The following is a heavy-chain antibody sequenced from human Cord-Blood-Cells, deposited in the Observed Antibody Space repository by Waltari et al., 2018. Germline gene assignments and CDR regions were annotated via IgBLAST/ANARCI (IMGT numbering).Heavy chain of an antibody. V-gene: IGHV3-30-3*01. CDR1: GFTFSSYA. J-gene: IGHJ4*02. CDR2: ISYDGSNK. Sequence: QVQLVESGGGVVQPGRSLRLSCAASGFTFSSYAMHWVRQAPGKGLEWVAFISYDGSNKYYADSVKGRFTISRDNSKNTLYLQMNSLRAEDTAVYYCAREGGGATFDYWGQGTLVTVSS. D-gene: IGHD1-26*01. CDR3: AREGGGATFDY.